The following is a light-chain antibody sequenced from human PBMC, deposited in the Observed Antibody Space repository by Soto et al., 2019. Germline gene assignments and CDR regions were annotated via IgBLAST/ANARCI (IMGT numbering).Light chain of an antibody. J-gene: IGLJ3*02. CDR1: SSNIGAGYD. Sequence: QSVLTQPPSVSGAPGQRVTISCTGRSSNIGAGYDVHWYQQLPGTAPKILIYGNSNRPSGVPDRFSGSKSGTSASLAITGLQAEDEADYYCQSYDSSLSGHWVFGGGTKHTVL. V-gene: IGLV1-40*01. CDR2: GNS. CDR3: QSYDSSLSGHWV.